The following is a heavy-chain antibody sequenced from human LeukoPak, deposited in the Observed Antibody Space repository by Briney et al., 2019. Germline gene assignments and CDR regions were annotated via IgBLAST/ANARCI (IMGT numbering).Heavy chain of an antibody. CDR3: ARNVEMATNYYFDY. CDR2: ISYDGSNK. J-gene: IGHJ4*02. CDR1: GFTFSSYA. Sequence: GGSLRLSCAASGFTFSSYAMHWVRQAPGEGLEWVAVISYDGSNKYYADSVKGRFTISRDNSKNTLYLQMNSLRAEDTAVYYCARNVEMATNYYFDYWGQGTLVTVSS. D-gene: IGHD5-24*01. V-gene: IGHV3-30*04.